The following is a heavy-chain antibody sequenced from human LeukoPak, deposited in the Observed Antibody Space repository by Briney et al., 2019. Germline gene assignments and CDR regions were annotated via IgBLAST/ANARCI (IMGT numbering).Heavy chain of an antibody. CDR1: GGSISSSISY. J-gene: IGHJ5*02. CDR2: IYYRGTT. Sequence: SETLSLACTVSGGSISSSISYWGWIRQPPGKGLEWIGSIYYRGTTYYNPSLKSRVTISVGTSKNQFSLNLNSVTAADTAIYYRATHVSIVAPATLNYGDNWFDPWGQGTLVIVSS. CDR3: ATHVSIVAPATLNYGDNWFDP. V-gene: IGHV4-39*01. D-gene: IGHD2-2*01.